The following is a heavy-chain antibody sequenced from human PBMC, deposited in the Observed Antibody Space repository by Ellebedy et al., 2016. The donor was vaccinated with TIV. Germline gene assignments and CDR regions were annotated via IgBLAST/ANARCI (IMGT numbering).Heavy chain of an antibody. CDR3: ARGDCSGGSCYKPPDY. Sequence: MPSETLSLTCAVSGGSISSGGYSWSWIRQPPGKGLEWIGYIYHSGSTNYNPSLKSRVTISVDTSKNQFSLKLSSVTAADTAVYYCARGDCSGGSCYKPPDYWGQGTLVTVSS. V-gene: IGHV4-30-2*01. D-gene: IGHD2-15*01. CDR1: GGSISSGGYS. J-gene: IGHJ4*02. CDR2: IYHSGST.